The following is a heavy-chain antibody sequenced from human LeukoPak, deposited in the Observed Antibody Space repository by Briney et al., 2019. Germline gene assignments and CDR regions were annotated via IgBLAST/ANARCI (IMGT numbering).Heavy chain of an antibody. CDR2: ISSSSSYI. D-gene: IGHD2-15*01. V-gene: IGHV3-21*01. CDR3: ASLFIVVVVAAPLSDAFDI. CDR1: GFTFNSYS. Sequence: GGSLRLSCAASGFTFNSYSMNWVRQAPGKGLEWVSSISSSSSYIYYADSVKGRFTISRDNAKNSLYLQMNSLRAEDTAVYYCASLFIVVVVAAPLSDAFDIWGQGTMVTVSS. J-gene: IGHJ3*02.